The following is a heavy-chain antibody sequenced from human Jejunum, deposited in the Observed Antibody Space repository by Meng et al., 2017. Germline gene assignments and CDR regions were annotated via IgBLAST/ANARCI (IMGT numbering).Heavy chain of an antibody. CDR3: ARAIRERYFNS. Sequence: QRQELGPGLVKPSGHLSLTCTVSGVSTTAPFYWTWIRQAPGKGLEWIGEVWPSGATYYNPSLSSRITISIDTSNNQFSLEVAFLTAADTAVYYCARAIRERYFNSWGQGTLVTVSS. CDR1: GVSTTAPFY. J-gene: IGHJ5*02. CDR2: VWPSGAT. D-gene: IGHD3-9*01. V-gene: IGHV4-4*02.